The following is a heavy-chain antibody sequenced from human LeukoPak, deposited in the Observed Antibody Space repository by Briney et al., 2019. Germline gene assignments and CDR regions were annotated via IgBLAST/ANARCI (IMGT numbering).Heavy chain of an antibody. J-gene: IGHJ6*02. V-gene: IGHV4-4*07. D-gene: IGHD6-13*01. CDR2: IYPSGST. Sequence: SETLSLTCTVSDGSISSYYWSWIRQPAGKGLELIGRIYPSGSTNYNPSLKSRVTMSVDTSKNQFSLKLSSVTAADTAVYYCARTSSNSWSYGMDVWGQGTTVTVSS. CDR3: ARTSSNSWSYGMDV. CDR1: DGSISSYY.